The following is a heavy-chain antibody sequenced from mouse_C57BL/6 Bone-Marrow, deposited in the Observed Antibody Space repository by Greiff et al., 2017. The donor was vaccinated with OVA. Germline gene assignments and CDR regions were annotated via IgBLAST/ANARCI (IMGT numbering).Heavy chain of an antibody. J-gene: IGHJ4*01. CDR3: ARAPWGYYYAMDY. V-gene: IGHV5-4*01. Sequence: EVQLVESGGGLVKPGGSLKLSCAASGFTFSSYAMSWVRQTPDKRLEWVATISDGGSYTYYPDNVKGRFTISRDNAKHNLYLQMSHLKSEDTAMYYCARAPWGYYYAMDYWGQGTSVTVSS. CDR2: ISDGGSYT. CDR1: GFTFSSYA.